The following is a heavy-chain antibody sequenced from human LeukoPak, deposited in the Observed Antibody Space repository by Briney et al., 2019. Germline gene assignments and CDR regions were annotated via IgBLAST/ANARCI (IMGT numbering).Heavy chain of an antibody. V-gene: IGHV3-7*01. CDR3: ARVISFGDTSDP. CDR1: GFTFNKFW. Sequence: GGSLRLSCEGSGFTFNKFWINWVRHVPGRGLEWVANISPDGSVRKCVDSVKGRFAISRDNAQNSVSLHMSSLRPDDTAIYYCARVISFGDTSDPWGQGTHVIVSS. CDR2: ISPDGSVR. J-gene: IGHJ5*02. D-gene: IGHD3-10*01.